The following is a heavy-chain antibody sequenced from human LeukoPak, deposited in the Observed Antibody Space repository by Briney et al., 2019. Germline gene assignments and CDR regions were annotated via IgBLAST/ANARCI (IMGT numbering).Heavy chain of an antibody. J-gene: IGHJ4*02. V-gene: IGHV4-30-4*01. Sequence: SETLSLTCPVSGGSISSGDYYWSWIRQPPGKGLEWIGYIYYSGSTYYNPSLKSRVTISVDTSKNQFSLKLSSVTAADTAVYYCARSVTTVNYFDYWGQGTLVTVSS. D-gene: IGHD4-17*01. CDR1: GGSISSGDYY. CDR3: ARSVTTVNYFDY. CDR2: IYYSGST.